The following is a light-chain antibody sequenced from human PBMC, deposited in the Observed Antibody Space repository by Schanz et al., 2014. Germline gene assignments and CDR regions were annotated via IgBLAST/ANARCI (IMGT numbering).Light chain of an antibody. CDR3: QQYYSLPS. Sequence: DIVMTQSPDSLAVSLGERATINCKSSQSVLYSSNNKNYLAWYQQKPGQPLKLLISWASTRESGVPDRFTGSGSGTDFTLTISSLQSEDVAVYYCQQYYSLPSFGQGTKVEIK. CDR2: WAS. CDR1: QSVLYSSNNKNY. V-gene: IGKV4-1*01. J-gene: IGKJ1*01.